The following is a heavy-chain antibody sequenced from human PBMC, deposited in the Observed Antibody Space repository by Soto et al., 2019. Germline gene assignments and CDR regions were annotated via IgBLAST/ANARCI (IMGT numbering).Heavy chain of an antibody. CDR2: INSDGTRI. CDR1: GFTFTNYR. V-gene: IGHV3-74*01. Sequence: ALRLSCAASGFTFTNYRIHWVRQAPGKGPVWVARINSDGTRINYADSVKGRFTISRDNAKNTVFLQMNSLRDEDSAVYFCARAGDWNYVQDFWGQGTLVTVSS. D-gene: IGHD1-7*01. J-gene: IGHJ4*02. CDR3: ARAGDWNYVQDF.